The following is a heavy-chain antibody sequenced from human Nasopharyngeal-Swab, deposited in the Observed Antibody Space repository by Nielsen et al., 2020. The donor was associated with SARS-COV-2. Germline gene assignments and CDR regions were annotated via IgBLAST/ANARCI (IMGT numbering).Heavy chain of an antibody. V-gene: IGHV2-26*01. CDR3: ARIIRYQLPPTYYYGMDV. J-gene: IGHJ6*02. D-gene: IGHD5-24*01. CDR2: IFSNDEK. CDR1: GFSLSNARMG. Sequence: SGPTLVKPTETLTLTCTVSGFSLSNARMGVSWIRQPPGKALEWLAHIFSNDEKSYSTSLKSRLTISKDTSKSQVVLTMTNMDPVDTATYNCARIIRYQLPPTYYYGMDVWGQGTTVTVSS.